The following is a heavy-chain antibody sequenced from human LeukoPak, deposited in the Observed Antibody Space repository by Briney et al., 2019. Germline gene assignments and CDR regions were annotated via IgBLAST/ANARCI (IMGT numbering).Heavy chain of an antibody. Sequence: GASVKVSCKASGGTFSSYTISWVRQAPGQGLEWMGRIIPILGIANYAQKFQGRVTITADKSTSTAYMELSSLRSEDTAVYYCARVRVTSPASFQHWGQGTLVTVSS. CDR3: ARVRVTSPASFQH. J-gene: IGHJ1*01. V-gene: IGHV1-69*02. D-gene: IGHD3-10*01. CDR1: GGTFSSYT. CDR2: IIPILGIA.